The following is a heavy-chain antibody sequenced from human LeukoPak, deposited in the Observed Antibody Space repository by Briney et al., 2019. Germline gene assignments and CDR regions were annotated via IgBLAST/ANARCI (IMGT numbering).Heavy chain of an antibody. V-gene: IGHV5-51*01. J-gene: IGHJ4*02. CDR1: GYSFTSYW. Sequence: GESLKISCKGAGYSFTSYWIGWVLQMPGKGLEWMGIIYPGDSDTRYSPSFQGQVTISADKSISTAYLQWSSLKASDTAMYYCARHGYAYGDPGDYWGQGTLVTVSS. D-gene: IGHD4-17*01. CDR3: ARHGYAYGDPGDY. CDR2: IYPGDSDT.